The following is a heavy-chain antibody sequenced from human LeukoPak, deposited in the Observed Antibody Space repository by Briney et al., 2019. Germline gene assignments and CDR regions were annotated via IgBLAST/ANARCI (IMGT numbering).Heavy chain of an antibody. CDR3: ASLAGTAFDI. CDR2: ISWNSGSI. J-gene: IGHJ3*02. V-gene: IGHV3-9*03. D-gene: IGHD6-6*01. CDR1: GFTFDDYA. Sequence: PGGSLRLSCAASGFTFDDYAMHWVRQAPGKGLEWVSGISWNSGSIGYADSVEGRFTISRDNAKNSLYLQMNSLRAEDMALYYCASLAGTAFDIWGQGTMVTVSS.